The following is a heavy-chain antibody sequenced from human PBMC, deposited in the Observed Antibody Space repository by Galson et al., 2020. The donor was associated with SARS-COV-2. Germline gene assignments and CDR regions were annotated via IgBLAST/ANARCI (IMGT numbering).Heavy chain of an antibody. CDR2: ISYDGSNK. J-gene: IGHJ6*02. D-gene: IGHD2-2*01. CDR1: GFTFSSYG. Sequence: GGSLRLSCAASGFTFSSYGMHWVRQAPGKGLEWVAVISYDGSNKYYADSVKGRFTISRDNSKNTLYLQMNSLRAEDTAVYYCAKVLTRSVVPAALYYYYYGMDVWGQGTTVTVSS. CDR3: AKVLTRSVVPAALYYYYYGMDV. V-gene: IGHV3-30*18.